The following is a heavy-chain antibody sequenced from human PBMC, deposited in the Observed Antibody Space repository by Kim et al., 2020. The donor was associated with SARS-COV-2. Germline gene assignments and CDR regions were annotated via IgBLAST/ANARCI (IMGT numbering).Heavy chain of an antibody. Sequence: TPSFQGHGTISADKSISTAYLQWSSLKASDTAMYYCARDGWELGEGPFDYWGQGTLVTVSS. J-gene: IGHJ4*02. V-gene: IGHV5-10-1*01. D-gene: IGHD1-26*01. CDR3: ARDGWELGEGPFDY.